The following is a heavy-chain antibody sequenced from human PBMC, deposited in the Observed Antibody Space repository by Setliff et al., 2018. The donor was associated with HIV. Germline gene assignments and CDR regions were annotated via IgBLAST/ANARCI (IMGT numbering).Heavy chain of an antibody. Sequence: ASVKVSCKASGYTFTGYYIHWVRQAPGQGLEWVGRINPNSGATNCAQKFQGRVTMTRDTSIRTAFMNLSRLRSDDTAVYFCAKITIFGVVIITFDYWGQGTLVTVSS. J-gene: IGHJ4*02. CDR3: AKITIFGVVIITFDY. CDR1: GYTFTGYY. CDR2: INPNSGAT. D-gene: IGHD3-3*01. V-gene: IGHV1-2*06.